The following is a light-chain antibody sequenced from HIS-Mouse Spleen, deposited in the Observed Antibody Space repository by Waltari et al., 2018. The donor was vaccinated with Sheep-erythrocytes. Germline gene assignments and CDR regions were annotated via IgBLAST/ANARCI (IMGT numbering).Light chain of an antibody. V-gene: IGLV3-19*01. Sequence: SSELTQDPAVSVALGQTVRITCQGDSLRSYYASWYQQKPGQAPVLVIYGKNNRPSGIPDRFSGSSSGKTASWTITGAQAEDEADYYCNSRDSSGKVFGGGTKLTVL. J-gene: IGLJ2*01. CDR3: NSRDSSGKV. CDR1: SLRSYY. CDR2: GKN.